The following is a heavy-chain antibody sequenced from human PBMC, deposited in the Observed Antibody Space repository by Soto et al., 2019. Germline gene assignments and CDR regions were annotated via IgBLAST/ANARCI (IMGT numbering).Heavy chain of an antibody. CDR2: IYYSGST. CDR3: ARESGAAAGTIFDY. D-gene: IGHD6-13*01. J-gene: IGHJ4*02. V-gene: IGHV4-59*01. Sequence: SETLSLTCTVSGGSISSYYWSWIRQPPGKGLEWIGYIYYSGSTNYNPSLKSRVTISVDTSKNQFSLKLSSVTAADTAVYYCARESGAAAGTIFDYWGQGTLVTVSS. CDR1: GGSISSYY.